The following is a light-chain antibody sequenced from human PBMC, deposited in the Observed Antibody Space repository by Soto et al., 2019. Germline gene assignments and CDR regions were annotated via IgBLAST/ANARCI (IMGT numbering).Light chain of an antibody. V-gene: IGLV2-14*01. Sequence: QSALTQPASVSGSPGQSITVSCTETSSDFGGYNYVSWYQQHPGKAPKLMVYEVTNRPSGVSDRFYGSKSGNTASLTISGLQADDEGYYYCSSYTSRSTLYVFGTGTKVTVL. J-gene: IGLJ1*01. CDR1: SSDFGGYNY. CDR2: EVT. CDR3: SSYTSRSTLYV.